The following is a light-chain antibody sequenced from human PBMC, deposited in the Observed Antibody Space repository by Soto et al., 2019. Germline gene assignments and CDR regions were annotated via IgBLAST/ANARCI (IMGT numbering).Light chain of an antibody. CDR2: DVS. Sequence: QSVLTQPRSVSGAPGQSVTISCTGTSSDVGGYNDVSWYQQHPGKAPKLMIYDVSKRPSGVPGRFSGSKSGNTASLTISGLEADDAADYSCCSYAGSYTLIFGGGTQVTVL. CDR1: SSDVGGYND. CDR3: CSYAGSYTLI. V-gene: IGLV2-11*01. J-gene: IGLJ2*01.